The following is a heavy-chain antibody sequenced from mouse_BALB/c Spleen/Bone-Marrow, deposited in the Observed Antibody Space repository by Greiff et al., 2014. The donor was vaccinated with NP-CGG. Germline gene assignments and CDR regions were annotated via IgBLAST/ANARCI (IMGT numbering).Heavy chain of an antibody. D-gene: IGHD1-1*01. CDR1: GFSLSSYG. CDR2: IWGDGST. J-gene: IGHJ4*01. Sequence: VQLQESGPGLVAPSQSLSITCTVSGFSLSSYGVSWVRQPPGKGLEWLGVIWGDGSTNYHSALISRLSISKDNSKSQVFLKLNRLQTDATVSFYGAKANRYGYALDYWGQGTSVTVSS. CDR3: AKANRYGYALDY. V-gene: IGHV2-3*01.